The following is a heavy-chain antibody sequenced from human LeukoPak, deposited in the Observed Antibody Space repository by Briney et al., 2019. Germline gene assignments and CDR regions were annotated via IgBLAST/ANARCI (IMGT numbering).Heavy chain of an antibody. CDR3: ARDRGFDP. Sequence: ASVKVSCKASGYTFTGYYMHWVRQAPGQGLEWMGWISAYNGNTNYAQKLQGRVTMTTDISTSTAYMELRSLRSDDTAVYYCARDRGFDPWGQGTLVTVSS. CDR1: GYTFTGYY. V-gene: IGHV1-18*04. J-gene: IGHJ5*02. CDR2: ISAYNGNT.